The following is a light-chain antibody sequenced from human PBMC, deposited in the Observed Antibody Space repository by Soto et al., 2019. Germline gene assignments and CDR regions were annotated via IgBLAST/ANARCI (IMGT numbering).Light chain of an antibody. V-gene: IGKV1-39*01. CDR1: QSINTY. CDR2: DSS. Sequence: DIQMTQSPSSLSASVGDRVTLTCRASQSINTYLNWYQHKPGQAPRSLIYDSSSLQIGVPSRFSGSGSGTDFTLTISSLQPEDFATYYCQHSYSPPFAFGPGTKVDIK. J-gene: IGKJ3*01. CDR3: QHSYSPPFA.